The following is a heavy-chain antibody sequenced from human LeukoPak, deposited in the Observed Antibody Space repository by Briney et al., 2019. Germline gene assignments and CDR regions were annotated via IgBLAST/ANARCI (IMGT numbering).Heavy chain of an antibody. Sequence: GASVKVSCKASSYTFYYMHWVRQAPGQGLEWMGWINPNSGGTNYAQKFQGRVTMTRDTSISTAYMELSRLRSDDTAVYYCARGPQWLVGAFDIWGQGTMVTVSS. D-gene: IGHD6-19*01. V-gene: IGHV1-2*02. CDR1: SYTFYY. CDR3: ARGPQWLVGAFDI. J-gene: IGHJ3*02. CDR2: INPNSGGT.